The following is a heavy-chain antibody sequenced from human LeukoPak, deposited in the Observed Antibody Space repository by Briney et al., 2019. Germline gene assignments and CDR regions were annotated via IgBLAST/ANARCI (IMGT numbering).Heavy chain of an antibody. CDR3: ARAVYSSGWYGYYFDY. CDR1: GFTVSNNY. J-gene: IGHJ4*02. D-gene: IGHD6-19*01. Sequence: GGSLRLSCAASGFTVSNNYMSWVRQAPGKGLEWVSVIYSVGSTYYADSVKGRFTISRDNSKNTLYLQMNSLRAEDTAVYYCARAVYSSGWYGYYFDYWGQGTLVTVSS. V-gene: IGHV3-66*01. CDR2: IYSVGST.